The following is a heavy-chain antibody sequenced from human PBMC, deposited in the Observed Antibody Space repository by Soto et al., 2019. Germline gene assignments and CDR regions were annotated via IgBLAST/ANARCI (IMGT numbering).Heavy chain of an antibody. V-gene: IGHV3-33*01. Sequence: ESGGGVVQPGRSLRLSCAASGFTFSSYGMHWVRQAPGKGLEWVAVIWYDGSNKYYADSVKGRFTISRDNSKNTLYLQMNSLRAEDTAVYYCARDPCGGDCYGNYGMDVWGQGTTVTVSS. CDR1: GFTFSSYG. CDR2: IWYDGSNK. CDR3: ARDPCGGDCYGNYGMDV. D-gene: IGHD2-21*02. J-gene: IGHJ6*02.